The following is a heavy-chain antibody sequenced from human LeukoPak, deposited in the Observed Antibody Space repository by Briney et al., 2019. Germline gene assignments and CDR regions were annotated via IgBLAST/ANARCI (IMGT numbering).Heavy chain of an antibody. CDR3: ARGWEVVRLDN. J-gene: IGHJ4*02. CDR1: GGSISSGSYY. V-gene: IGHV4-61*02. CDR2: IYTSGSS. D-gene: IGHD2-2*01. Sequence: SETLSLTCTVSGGSISSGSYYWSWIRQPAGKGLEWIGRIYTSGSSNYNPSLKSRVTMSVDTSKNQFSLKLTSVTAADTAVYFCARGWEVVRLDNWGQGTLVTVSS.